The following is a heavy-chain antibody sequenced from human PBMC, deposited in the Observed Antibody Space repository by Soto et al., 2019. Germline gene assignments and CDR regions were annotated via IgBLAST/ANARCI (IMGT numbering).Heavy chain of an antibody. CDR2: FNAGNGNT. CDR3: ARSSRGKDNWFDP. J-gene: IGHJ5*02. V-gene: IGHV1-3*01. Sequence: QVQLVQSGSEVKKPGASVKVSCKASGYTFTSYAMHGLRQAPGQRHEWMGWFNAGNGNTKYSQKVQGRVTITRDTSASTAYMELSSLRSEDTAVYYCARSSRGKDNWFDPWGQGTLVTVSS. CDR1: GYTFTSYA. D-gene: IGHD2-2*01.